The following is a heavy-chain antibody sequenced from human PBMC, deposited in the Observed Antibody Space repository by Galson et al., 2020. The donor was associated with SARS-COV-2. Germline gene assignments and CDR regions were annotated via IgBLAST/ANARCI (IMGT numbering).Heavy chain of an antibody. CDR1: GGSVSSSSYY. D-gene: IGHD5-12*01. J-gene: IGHJ6*02. V-gene: IGHV4-39*01. CDR2: IYYTVST. Sequence: ASETLSLTCTVSGGSVSSSSYYWGWIRQPPGKGLEWIGSIYYTVSTHYTPSFASRVTIPVDTSTNLVSLRLSSVTAADTAVYYCTRPGRDNGYSRYLGDEYAMDVWGRGTTVTVSS. CDR3: TRPGRDNGYSRYLGDEYAMDV.